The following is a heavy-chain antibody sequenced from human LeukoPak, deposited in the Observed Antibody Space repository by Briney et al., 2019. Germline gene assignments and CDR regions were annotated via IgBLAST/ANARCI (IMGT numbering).Heavy chain of an antibody. J-gene: IGHJ4*02. CDR3: ATYRGYSYGYDY. CDR1: GFTFSSYS. V-gene: IGHV3-21*01. Sequence: PGGSLRLSCAASGFTFSSYSMNWVRQAPGKGLEWVSSISSSSSYIYYADSVKGRFTISGDNAKNSLYLQMNSLRAEDTAVYYCATYRGYSYGYDYWGQGTLVTVSS. D-gene: IGHD5-18*01. CDR2: ISSSSSYI.